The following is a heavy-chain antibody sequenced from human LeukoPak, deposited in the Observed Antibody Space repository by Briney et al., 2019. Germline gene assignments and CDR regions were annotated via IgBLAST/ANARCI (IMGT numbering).Heavy chain of an antibody. CDR3: AREGTYDSSGYYIDY. D-gene: IGHD3-22*01. CDR1: GYTFTSYY. J-gene: IGHJ4*02. V-gene: IGHV1-46*01. Sequence: ASVKVSCTASGYTFTSYYMHWVRQAPAQGLEWMGIINPSGGSTKYAQKFQGRFTMTRDTSTSRVYMEVSSLTSEDTAVYYCAREGTYDSSGYYIDYWGQGTLVTVSS. CDR2: INPSGGST.